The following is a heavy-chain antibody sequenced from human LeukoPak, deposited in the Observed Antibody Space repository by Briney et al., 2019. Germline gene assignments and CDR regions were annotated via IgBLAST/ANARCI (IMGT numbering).Heavy chain of an antibody. CDR1: GGSISSYY. J-gene: IGHJ4*02. CDR3: ARYTVRDIVVVPAASYYFDY. D-gene: IGHD2-2*01. CDR2: IYYSGST. Sequence: SETLSLTCTVSGGSISSYYWSWIRQPPGKGLEWIGYIYYSGSTNYNPSLKSRVTISVDTSKNQFSLKLSSVTAADTAVYYCARYTVRDIVVVPAASYYFDYWGQGTLVTVSS. V-gene: IGHV4-59*12.